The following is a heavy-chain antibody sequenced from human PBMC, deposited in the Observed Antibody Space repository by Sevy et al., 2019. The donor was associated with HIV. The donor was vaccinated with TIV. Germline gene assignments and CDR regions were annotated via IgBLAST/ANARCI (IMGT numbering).Heavy chain of an antibody. CDR2: INSDGSST. J-gene: IGHJ6*03. Sequence: GGSLRLSCVASGFTFDSYWMHWVRQAPGKGLVWVSRINSDGSSTPYADSVKGRFTISRDNAKNTLYLQLNRLGAEDTAVYYCTRGDPIFPPAGYYYHMDVWGKGTTVTVSS. D-gene: IGHD2-21*01. CDR1: GFTFDSYW. V-gene: IGHV3-74*01. CDR3: TRGDPIFPPAGYYYHMDV.